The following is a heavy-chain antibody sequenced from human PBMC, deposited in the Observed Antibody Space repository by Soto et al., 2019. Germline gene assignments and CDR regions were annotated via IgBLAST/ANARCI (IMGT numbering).Heavy chain of an antibody. Sequence: QSLSPTGILAARFTSGYQWSWIRQPPGKGLDWMWDIYFSGSTNYNPSLKSRVTISVDTSKNKFSRKLSSVTAADTIVNFGAMLPAGIAYHRNFDLWGRDTLDTFS. CDR2: IYFSGST. CDR3: AMLPAGIAYHRNFDL. J-gene: IGHJ2*01. CDR1: ARFTSGYQ. V-gene: IGHV4-59*13. D-gene: IGHD6-13*01.